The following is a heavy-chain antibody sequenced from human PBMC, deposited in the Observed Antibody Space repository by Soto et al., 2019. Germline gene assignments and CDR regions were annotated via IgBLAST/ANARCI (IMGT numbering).Heavy chain of an antibody. CDR2: ISAYNGNT. Sequence: ASVKVSCKASGYTFTSYGISWVRQAPGQGLEWMGWISAYNGNTNYAQKLQGRVTMTTDTSTSTAYMELRSLRAEDTAVYYCARDLGYFDSDGYFDYWGQGTLVTVSS. D-gene: IGHD3-22*01. J-gene: IGHJ4*02. CDR3: ARDLGYFDSDGYFDY. V-gene: IGHV1-18*01. CDR1: GYTFTSYG.